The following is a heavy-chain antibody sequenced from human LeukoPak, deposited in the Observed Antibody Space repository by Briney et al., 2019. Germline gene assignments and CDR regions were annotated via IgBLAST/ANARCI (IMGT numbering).Heavy chain of an antibody. CDR1: GFTFSTYA. J-gene: IGHJ4*02. CDR2: ISYDGGNK. CDR3: AKDSSGYDFWSALPY. Sequence: GGSLRLSCAASGFTFSTYAMHWVRQAPGMGLEWVAVISYDGGNKYYADSVKGRFTISRDNSKNTLYLQMNSLRAEDTAVFYCAKDSSGYDFWSALPYWGQGTLVTVSS. V-gene: IGHV3-33*06. D-gene: IGHD3-3*01.